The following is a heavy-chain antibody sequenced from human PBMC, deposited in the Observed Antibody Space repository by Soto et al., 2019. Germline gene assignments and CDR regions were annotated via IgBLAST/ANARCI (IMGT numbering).Heavy chain of an antibody. CDR2: IWYDGSNK. CDR1: GFTFSYYG. V-gene: IGHV3-33*01. Sequence: QVQLVESGGGVVQPGRSLRLSCAASGFTFSYYGMHWVRQAPGKGLEWVAVIWYDGSNKYYADSVKGRFTISRDNSKNTLYLQMTSLRAEDTAVYYCARDLEGPFDYWGHGTLVTVSS. J-gene: IGHJ4*01. CDR3: ARDLEGPFDY. D-gene: IGHD1-1*01.